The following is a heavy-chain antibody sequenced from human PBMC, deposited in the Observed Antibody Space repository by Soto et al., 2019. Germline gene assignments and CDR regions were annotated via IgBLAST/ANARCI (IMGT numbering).Heavy chain of an antibody. V-gene: IGHV3-48*01. CDR3: VKGGWLDF. CDR2: ISSSSSTI. Sequence: GGSLRLSCAASGFTFSSYSMNWVRQAPGKGLEWVSYISSSSSTIYYADAVKGRFTISRDNSKHTLYLQMNSLTAEDTAVYACVKGGWLDFWGQGTLVTVSS. J-gene: IGHJ5*01. CDR1: GFTFSSYS.